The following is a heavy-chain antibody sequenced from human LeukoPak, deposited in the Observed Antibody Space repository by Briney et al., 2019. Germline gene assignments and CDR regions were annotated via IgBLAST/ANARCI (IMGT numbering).Heavy chain of an antibody. V-gene: IGHV4-31*03. CDR1: GGSITSGYYY. CDR2: IYYSGST. CDR3: ARDSSGWLYLDS. Sequence: SQTLYLTCNVSGGSITSGYYYWPWIRHHPGKGLEWIGYIYYSGSTYYNPSLKSRLTISLDTSENQFSLKLTSVTAADTAVYYCARDSSGWLYLDSWGQGTLVTVSS. J-gene: IGHJ4*02. D-gene: IGHD6-19*01.